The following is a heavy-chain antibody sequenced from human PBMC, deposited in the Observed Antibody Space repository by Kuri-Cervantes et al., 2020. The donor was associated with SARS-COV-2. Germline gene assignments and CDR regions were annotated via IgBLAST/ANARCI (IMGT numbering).Heavy chain of an antibody. V-gene: IGHV4-34*01. CDR2: IYHSGST. D-gene: IGHD3-10*01. CDR3: ARESVRESYGFDP. Sequence: SETLSLTCAVYGGSFSGYYWSWIRQPPGKGLEWIGEIYHSGSTNYNPSLKSRVTISVDTSKNQFSLKLSSVTAADTAVYYCARESVRESYGFDPWGQGNLVTVSS. CDR1: GGSFSGYY. J-gene: IGHJ5*02.